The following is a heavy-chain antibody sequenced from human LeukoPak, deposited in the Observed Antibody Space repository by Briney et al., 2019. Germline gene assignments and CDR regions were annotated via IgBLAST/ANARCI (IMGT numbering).Heavy chain of an antibody. Sequence: SETLSLTCTVSGGSISSYYWSWIRQPPGKGLEWIGYIYYSGSTNYNPSLKSRVTISVDTSKNQFSLRLTSVIAADMAIYFCARRSVYWYFDLWGRGTLVTVSS. J-gene: IGHJ2*01. CDR2: IYYSGST. CDR1: GGSISSYY. V-gene: IGHV4-59*12. CDR3: ARRSVYWYFDL.